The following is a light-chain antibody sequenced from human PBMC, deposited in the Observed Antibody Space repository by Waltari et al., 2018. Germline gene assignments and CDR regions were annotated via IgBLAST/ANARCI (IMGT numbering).Light chain of an antibody. CDR3: HQNYSIPLT. Sequence: DIVMTQSPDSLAVSLGERATINCKSSQSVLYRSNNKNYFAWYQQKPGQPPKLLIYWASTLESGVPDRFSGSGSGTHFTFTITRLHAEDVAVYYCHQNYSIPLTFGGGTRMDIK. V-gene: IGKV4-1*01. J-gene: IGKJ4*01. CDR1: QSVLYRSNNKNY. CDR2: WAS.